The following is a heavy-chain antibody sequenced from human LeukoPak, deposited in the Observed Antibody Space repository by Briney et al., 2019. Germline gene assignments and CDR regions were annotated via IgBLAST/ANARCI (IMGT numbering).Heavy chain of an antibody. CDR2: ISGSGGST. V-gene: IGHV3-23*01. CDR3: AKPVERWLHRDFDY. Sequence: PGGSLGLSCAASGFTFSSYAMSWVRQAPGKGLEWVSAISGSGGSTYYADSVKGRFTISRDNSKNTLYLQMNSLRAEDTAVYYCAKPVERWLHRDFDYWGQGTLVTVSS. J-gene: IGHJ4*02. D-gene: IGHD5-24*01. CDR1: GFTFSSYA.